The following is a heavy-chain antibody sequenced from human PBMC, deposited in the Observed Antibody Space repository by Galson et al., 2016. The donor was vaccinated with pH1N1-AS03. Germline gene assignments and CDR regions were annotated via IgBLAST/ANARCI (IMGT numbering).Heavy chain of an antibody. CDR2: IHYSGST. J-gene: IGHJ4*02. D-gene: IGHD3-22*01. Sequence: SETLSLTCTVSGGSISGYFRGWIRQPPGKGLEWIGYIHYSGSTNYNPSLRSRVTISVDASINQFSLKVNSVTPADTAVYYCARYSSSADYFDYWGQGTLVTVSS. CDR3: ARYSSSADYFDY. V-gene: IGHV4-59*01. CDR1: GGSISGYF.